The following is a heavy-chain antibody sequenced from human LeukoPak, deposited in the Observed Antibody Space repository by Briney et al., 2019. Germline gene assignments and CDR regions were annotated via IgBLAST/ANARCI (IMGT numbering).Heavy chain of an antibody. D-gene: IGHD6-19*01. J-gene: IGHJ5*02. CDR3: ASVLSGIAVAGSFDP. V-gene: IGHV1-69*04. CDR2: IIPILGIA. CDR1: GGTVSSYA. Sequence: SVKVSCKASGGTVSSYAISWVGQAPGQGLEWMGRIIPILGIANYAQKFQGRVTITADKSTSTAYMELSSLRSEDTAVYYCASVLSGIAVAGSFDPWGQGTLVTVSS.